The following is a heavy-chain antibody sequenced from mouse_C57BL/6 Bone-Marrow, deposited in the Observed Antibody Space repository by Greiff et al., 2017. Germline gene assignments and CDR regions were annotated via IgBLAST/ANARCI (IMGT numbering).Heavy chain of an antibody. Sequence: QVQLQQPGAELVKPGASVKMSCKASGYTFTSYWITWVKQRPGQGLEWIGDIYPGSGSTNYTEKFKSKATLTVDTSSSTAYMQLSSLTSEDSAVYYCARRAPASSGWFAYWGQGTLVTVSA. CDR1: GYTFTSYW. CDR2: IYPGSGST. CDR3: ARRAPASSGWFAY. D-gene: IGHD3-2*02. V-gene: IGHV1-55*01. J-gene: IGHJ3*01.